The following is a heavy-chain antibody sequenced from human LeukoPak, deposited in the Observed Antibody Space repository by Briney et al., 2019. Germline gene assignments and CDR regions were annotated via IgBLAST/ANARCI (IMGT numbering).Heavy chain of an antibody. CDR1: GGSISSYY. CDR3: ARGGAAAGKLYYYYIDV. Sequence: PSETLSLTCTVPGGSISSYYWSWIRQPPGKGLEWIGYIYYSGSTNYNPSLKSRVTISVDTSKNQFSLKLSSVTAADTAVYYCARGGAAAGKLYYYYIDVWGKGTTVTVS. D-gene: IGHD6-13*01. J-gene: IGHJ6*03. V-gene: IGHV4-59*01. CDR2: IYYSGST.